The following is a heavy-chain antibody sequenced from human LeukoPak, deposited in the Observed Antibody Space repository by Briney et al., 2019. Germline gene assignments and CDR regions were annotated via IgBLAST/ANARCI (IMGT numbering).Heavy chain of an antibody. CDR2: ISYDGSNK. CDR1: GFTFSSYA. J-gene: IGHJ4*02. CDR3: ARDLYRGYSYGYGFYY. V-gene: IGHV3-30-3*01. D-gene: IGHD5-18*01. Sequence: AGGSLRLSCAASGFTFSSYAMHWVRQAPGKGLEWVAVISYDGSNKYYADSVKGRFTISRDNSKNTLYLQMNSLRAEDTAVYYCARDLYRGYSYGYGFYYWGQGTLVTVSS.